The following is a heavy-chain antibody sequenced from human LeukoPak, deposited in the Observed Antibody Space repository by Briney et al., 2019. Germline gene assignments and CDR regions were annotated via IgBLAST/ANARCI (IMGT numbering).Heavy chain of an antibody. Sequence: PGGSLRLSCAASGFTFSSYAMHWVRQAPGKGLEWVAVISYDGSNKYYADSVKGRFTISRDNSKNTLYLQMNSLRAEDTAVYYCARDNSPGSVALRNGMDVWGQGTTVTVSS. D-gene: IGHD2-21*01. CDR3: ARDNSPGSVALRNGMDV. V-gene: IGHV3-30-3*01. J-gene: IGHJ6*02. CDR1: GFTFSSYA. CDR2: ISYDGSNK.